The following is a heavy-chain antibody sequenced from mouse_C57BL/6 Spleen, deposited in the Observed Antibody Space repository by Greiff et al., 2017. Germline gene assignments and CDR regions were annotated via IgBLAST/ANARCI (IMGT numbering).Heavy chain of an antibody. J-gene: IGHJ2*01. Sequence: QVQLKQPGAELVRPGSSVKLSCKASGYTFTSYWMHWVKQRPIQGLEWIGNIDPSDSETHYNQKFKDKATLTVDKSSSTAYMQLSSLTSEDSAVYYCARTEAYGFDYWGQGTTLTVSS. V-gene: IGHV1-52*01. CDR1: GYTFTSYW. CDR3: ARTEAYGFDY. D-gene: IGHD1-1*01. CDR2: IDPSDSET.